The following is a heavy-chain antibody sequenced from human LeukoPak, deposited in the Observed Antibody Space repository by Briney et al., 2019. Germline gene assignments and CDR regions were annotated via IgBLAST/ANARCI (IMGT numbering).Heavy chain of an antibody. CDR1: GFTFDDYA. V-gene: IGHV3-23*01. CDR2: ISSDATYT. J-gene: IGHJ6*02. Sequence: PGGSLRLSCAASGFTFDDYAMHWVRQAPGKGLEWVSAISSDATYTYYADSVKGRFTISRDNSKNTLFLEMNSLRAEDTATYYCTKDGAGTYYGLDVWGQGTTVIVSS. CDR3: TKDGAGTYYGLDV. D-gene: IGHD6-19*01.